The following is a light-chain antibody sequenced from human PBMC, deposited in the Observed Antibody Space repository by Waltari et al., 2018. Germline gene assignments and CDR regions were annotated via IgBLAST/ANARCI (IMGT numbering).Light chain of an antibody. CDR1: QRIGSR. CDR3: HQIASLPRT. Sequence: DIVYTQSPYFLSVTSEEIVTITSRASQRIGSRLHWFQQKPHQSPKLLIKYASQSISGVPSRFSGSGSGTDFTLTINSLEAEDAAVYYCHQIASLPRTFGPGTKVEIK. J-gene: IGKJ1*01. CDR2: YAS. V-gene: IGKV6D-21*02.